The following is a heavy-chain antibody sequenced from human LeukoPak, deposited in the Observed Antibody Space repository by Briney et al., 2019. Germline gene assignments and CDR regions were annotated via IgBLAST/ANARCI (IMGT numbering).Heavy chain of an antibody. CDR1: GYTFTSYA. Sequence: ASVTVSCKASGYTFTSYAMNWVRQAPGQGLEWMGWINTNTGNPTYAQGFTGRFVFSLDTSVSTAYLQISSLKAEDTAVYYCARDLDPAAPGTEFYYYYGMDVWGQGTTVTVSS. V-gene: IGHV7-4-1*02. D-gene: IGHD6-13*01. CDR2: INTNTGNP. J-gene: IGHJ6*02. CDR3: ARDLDPAAPGTEFYYYYGMDV.